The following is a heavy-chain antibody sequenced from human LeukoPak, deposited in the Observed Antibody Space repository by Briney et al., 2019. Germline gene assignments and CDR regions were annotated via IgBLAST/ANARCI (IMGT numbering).Heavy chain of an antibody. Sequence: GGSLRLSCGASGFTFSSYWMHWARQAPGKGLVWVSRINSDGSSTSYADSVKGRFTISRDNAKNTLYLQMNSLRAEDTAVYYCARGWDGSGWYGWFDPWGQGTLVTVSS. CDR3: ARGWDGSGWYGWFDP. CDR2: INSDGSST. J-gene: IGHJ5*02. V-gene: IGHV3-74*01. D-gene: IGHD6-19*01. CDR1: GFTFSSYW.